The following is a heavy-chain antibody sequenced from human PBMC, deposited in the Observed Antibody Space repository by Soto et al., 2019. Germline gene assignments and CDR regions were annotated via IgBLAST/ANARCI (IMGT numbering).Heavy chain of an antibody. CDR2: INPSGGST. V-gene: IGHV1-46*01. Sequence: QVQLVQSGAEVKKPGASVKVSCKASGYTFTSYYMHWVRQAPGQGLEWMGIINPSGGSTSYAQKFQGRVTMTRDTSTSTVYMERSSLRSEDTAVYYCARERAGSGYPRHFDYWGQGTLVTVSS. CDR3: ARERAGSGYPRHFDY. D-gene: IGHD5-12*01. CDR1: GYTFTSYY. J-gene: IGHJ4*02.